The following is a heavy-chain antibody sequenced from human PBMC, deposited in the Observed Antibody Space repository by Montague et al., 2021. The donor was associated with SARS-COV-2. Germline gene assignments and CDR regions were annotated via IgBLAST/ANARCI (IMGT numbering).Heavy chain of an antibody. CDR2: TSYSGST. J-gene: IGHJ6*02. Sequence: ETLSLTCTVSGGSISPYYWSWIRQSPGKGLECVGYTSYSGSTDHNPSLKSRVTISIDTSKNQFSLKLSSVTAADTAVYYCARWGEYYDSPYYYYAMDVWGQGTTVTVSS. D-gene: IGHD3-3*01. V-gene: IGHV4-59*12. CDR1: GGSISPYY. CDR3: ARWGEYYDSPYYYYAMDV.